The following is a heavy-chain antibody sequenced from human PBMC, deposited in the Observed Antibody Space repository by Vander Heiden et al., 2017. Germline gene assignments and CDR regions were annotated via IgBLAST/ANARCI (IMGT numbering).Heavy chain of an antibody. D-gene: IGHD4-4*01. Sequence: QVQLVESGGGVVQPGRSLRLSCAASGFTFSSYGMHWVRQAPGKGLEWVAVISYDGSNKYYADSVKGRFTISRDNSKNTLYLQMNSLRAEDTAVYYCARDFDYNIGGGFDYWGQGTLVTVSS. CDR2: ISYDGSNK. CDR1: GFTFSSYG. J-gene: IGHJ4*02. V-gene: IGHV3-30*03. CDR3: ARDFDYNIGGGFDY.